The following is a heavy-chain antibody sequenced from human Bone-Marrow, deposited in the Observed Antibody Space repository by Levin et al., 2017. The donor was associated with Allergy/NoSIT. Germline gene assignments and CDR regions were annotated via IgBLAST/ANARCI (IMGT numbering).Heavy chain of an antibody. CDR1: GYSFTSYW. V-gene: IGHV5-51*01. CDR3: ARRRPAVAGTGFAFDI. Sequence: GESLKISCKGSGYSFTSYWIGWVRQMPGKGLEWMGIIYPGDSDTRYSPSFQGQVTISADKSISTAYLQWSSLKASDTAMYYCARRRPAVAGTGFAFDIWGQGTMVTVSS. CDR2: IYPGDSDT. D-gene: IGHD6-19*01. J-gene: IGHJ3*02.